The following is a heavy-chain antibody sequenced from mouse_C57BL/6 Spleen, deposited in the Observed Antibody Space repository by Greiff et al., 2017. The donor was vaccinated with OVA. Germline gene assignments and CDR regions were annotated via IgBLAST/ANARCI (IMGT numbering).Heavy chain of an antibody. J-gene: IGHJ3*01. V-gene: IGHV2-4*01. CDR3: ASYYGNPFAY. CDR2: IWSGGST. Sequence: VQVVESGPGLVQPSQSLYITCTVSGFSLTSYGVHWVRQPPGKGLEWLGVIWSGGSTDYNAAFISRLSISKDNSKSQVFFKMNSLQADDTAIYYCASYYGNPFAYWGQGTLVTVSA. D-gene: IGHD2-1*01. CDR1: GFSLTSYG.